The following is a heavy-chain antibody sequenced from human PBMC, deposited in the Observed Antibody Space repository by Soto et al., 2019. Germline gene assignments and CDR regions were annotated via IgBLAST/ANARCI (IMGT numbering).Heavy chain of an antibody. J-gene: IGHJ4*02. D-gene: IGHD1-1*01. CDR3: ARGSGIVALPGELEDVKYDY. Sequence: QVQLQQWGAGLVKPSETLSLSCAVYGQSFSGHSWAWIRQPPGKGLEWIGEINESGSTYYNPSLKSRVTISTDPSKYQFSLKVSSVSAADTAAYFCARGSGIVALPGELEDVKYDYWGQGTLVNVSS. V-gene: IGHV4-34*01. CDR2: INESGST. CDR1: GQSFSGHS.